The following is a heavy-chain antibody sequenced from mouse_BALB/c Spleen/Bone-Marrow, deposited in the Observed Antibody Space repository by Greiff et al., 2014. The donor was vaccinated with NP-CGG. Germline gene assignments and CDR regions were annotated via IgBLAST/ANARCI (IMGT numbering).Heavy chain of an antibody. V-gene: IGHV5-12-1*01. CDR1: GFAFSSYD. CDR3: AREVLGDYFDY. D-gene: IGHD2-14*01. J-gene: IGHJ2*01. CDR2: ISSGGGST. Sequence: VQLQQSGGGLVKPGGSLKLSCAASGFAFSSYDMSWVRQTPEKRLEWVAYISSGGGSTYYPDTVKGRFTISRDNAKNTLYLHMSSLKSGDTAMYYCAREVLGDYFDYWGQGTTLTVSS.